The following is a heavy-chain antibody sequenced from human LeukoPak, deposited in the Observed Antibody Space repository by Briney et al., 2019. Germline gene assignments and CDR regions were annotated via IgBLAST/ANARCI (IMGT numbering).Heavy chain of an antibody. CDR2: FSGGGSST. V-gene: IGHV3-23*01. Sequence: GGSLRLSCAASGFTFSRYGMSWVGQAPGKGLEWVSAFSGGGSSTFYADSVKGRFTISRDNSKNTLYLQMNSLRAEDTAVYYCAKTYFSSRAHYFYYYYMDVWGKGTTVTISS. CDR3: AKTYFSSRAHYFYYYYMDV. CDR1: GFTFSRYG. J-gene: IGHJ6*03. D-gene: IGHD6-13*01.